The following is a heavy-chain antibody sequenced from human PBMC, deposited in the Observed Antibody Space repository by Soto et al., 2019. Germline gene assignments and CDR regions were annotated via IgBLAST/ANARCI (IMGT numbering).Heavy chain of an antibody. V-gene: IGHV3-15*07. J-gene: IGHJ4*02. CDR3: IGQITIYGAVYIY. CDR1: GFSFTSAW. D-gene: IGHD3-3*01. CDR2: IKSQVDGGTT. Sequence: EVQLVESGGDLVEPGGSLRLSCAASGFSFTSAWMNWVRQAPGKGLEWVGRIKSQVDGGTTAFIAPVNDRFTTARDDAEHTVSLHMSSLMTEDTGVYYCIGQITIYGAVYIYWGQGALVTVPS.